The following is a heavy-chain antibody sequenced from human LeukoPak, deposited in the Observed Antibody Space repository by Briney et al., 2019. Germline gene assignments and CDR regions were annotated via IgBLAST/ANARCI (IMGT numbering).Heavy chain of an antibody. J-gene: IGHJ4*02. CDR2: ISAYNGNT. V-gene: IGHV1-18*01. CDR3: ARDTGYSSSWSFDY. Sequence: GASVKVSCKASGYTFTSYGISWVRQAPGQGLEWMGWISAYNGNTNYAQKLQGRVTMTTDTSTSTAYMGLRSLRSDDTAVYYCARDTGYSSSWSFDYWGQGTLVTVSS. CDR1: GYTFTSYG. D-gene: IGHD6-13*01.